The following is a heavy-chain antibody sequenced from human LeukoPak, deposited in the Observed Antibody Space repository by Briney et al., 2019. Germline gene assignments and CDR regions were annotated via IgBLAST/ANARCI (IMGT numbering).Heavy chain of an antibody. J-gene: IGHJ5*02. CDR3: AAGSIAAAGGWFDP. CDR1: GGSISSYY. Sequence: PSETLSLTCTVSGGSISSYYWSWIRQPPGKGLEWIGCIYYSGSTNCNPSLKSRVTISVDTSKNQFSLKLSSVTAADTAVYYCAAGSIAAAGGWFDPWGQGTLVTVSS. CDR2: IYYSGST. V-gene: IGHV4-59*01. D-gene: IGHD6-13*01.